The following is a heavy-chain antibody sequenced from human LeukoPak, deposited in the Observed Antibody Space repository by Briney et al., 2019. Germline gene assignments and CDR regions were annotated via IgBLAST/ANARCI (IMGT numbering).Heavy chain of an antibody. J-gene: IGHJ2*01. CDR3: ARAKGYYDSSGYPHWYFDL. CDR1: GFTFSSYD. CDR2: IVTAGET. Sequence: PGGSLRLSCAASGFTFSSYDMHWVRQATGKGLEWVSAIVTAGETYYPASVKGRFTISRENAKNSLFLQMSSLRAGDTAVYYCARAKGYYDSSGYPHWYFDLWGRGTLVTVSS. V-gene: IGHV3-13*01. D-gene: IGHD3-22*01.